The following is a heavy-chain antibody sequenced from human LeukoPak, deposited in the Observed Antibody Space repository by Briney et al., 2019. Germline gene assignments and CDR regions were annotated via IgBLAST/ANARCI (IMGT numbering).Heavy chain of an antibody. CDR1: GGSFSGYY. D-gene: IGHD3-10*01. CDR3: ARSLGVPHIDY. J-gene: IGHJ4*02. Sequence: PSETLSLTCAVYGGSFSGYYWSWIRQPPGKGLEWIGEINHSGSTNYNPSLKSRVTISVDTSKNQFSLKLSSVTAADTAVYYCARSLGVPHIDYWGQGTLVTVSS. CDR2: INHSGST. V-gene: IGHV4-34*01.